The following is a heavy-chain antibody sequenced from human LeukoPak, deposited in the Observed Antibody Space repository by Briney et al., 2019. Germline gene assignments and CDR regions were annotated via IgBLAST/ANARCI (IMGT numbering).Heavy chain of an antibody. Sequence: QPGGSLRLSCAASGFTFSSYGMHWVRQAPGKGLEWVAFIRYDGSNKYYADSVKGRFTISRDDSKNTLYLQMNSLRAEDTAVYYCARAGSSGWFYYYYYYMDVWGKGTTVTVSS. D-gene: IGHD6-19*01. CDR2: IRYDGSNK. V-gene: IGHV3-30*02. J-gene: IGHJ6*03. CDR3: ARAGSSGWFYYYYYYMDV. CDR1: GFTFSSYG.